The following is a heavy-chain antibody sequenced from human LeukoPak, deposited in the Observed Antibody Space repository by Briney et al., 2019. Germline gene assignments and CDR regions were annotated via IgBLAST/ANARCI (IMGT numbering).Heavy chain of an antibody. CDR3: ARPRGNVEMAAIPFDY. V-gene: IGHV3-48*03. J-gene: IGHJ4*02. CDR1: GFTFSSYE. Sequence: PGGSLRLSCAASGFTFSSYEMNWVRQAPGKGLEWVSYTSSSGSTIYYADSVKGRFTISRDNAKNSLYLQTNSLRAEDTAVYYCARPRGNVEMAAIPFDYWGQGTLVTVSS. D-gene: IGHD5-24*01. CDR2: TSSSGSTI.